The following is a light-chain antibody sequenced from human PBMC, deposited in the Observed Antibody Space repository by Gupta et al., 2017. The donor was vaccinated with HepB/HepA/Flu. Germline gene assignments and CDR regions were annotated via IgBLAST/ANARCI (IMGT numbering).Light chain of an antibody. CDR2: RNN. J-gene: IGLJ2*01. V-gene: IGLV1-47*01. CDR1: SSNIGSNY. Sequence: QSVLTQPPSASGPPGQRVTISCSGSSSNIGSNYVYWYQQLPGTAPKLLIYRNNQRPSGVPDRFSGSKSGTSASLAISGLRSEDEADYYCAAWDDSLSGPVVGGGTKLTVL. CDR3: AAWDDSLSGPV.